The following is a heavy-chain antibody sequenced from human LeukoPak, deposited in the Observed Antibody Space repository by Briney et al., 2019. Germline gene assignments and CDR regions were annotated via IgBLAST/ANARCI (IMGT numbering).Heavy chain of an antibody. CDR3: ATDRSDGTYLGLFDC. CDR1: GYSFTSYY. Sequence: ASVKVSCKTSGYSFTSYYIHWVRQAPGQGLEWMGWINPSSGGTEYAQKFQGRVTMTGDTSISTAYMELSRLRSDDTAVYYCATDRSDGTYLGLFDCWGQGTLVTVSS. V-gene: IGHV1-2*02. J-gene: IGHJ4*02. CDR2: INPSSGGT. D-gene: IGHD1-26*01.